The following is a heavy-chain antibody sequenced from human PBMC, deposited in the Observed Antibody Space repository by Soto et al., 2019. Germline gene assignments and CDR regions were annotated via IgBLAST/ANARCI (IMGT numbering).Heavy chain of an antibody. V-gene: IGHV4-59*12. Sequence: PSETLSVTCTVSGGSISSYYWSWSRQPPGKGLEWIGYIYYSGSTNYNPSLKSRVTISVDRSKNQFSLKLSSVTAADTAVYYCARSQTTVTSYDYWGQGTLVTVSS. J-gene: IGHJ4*02. CDR3: ARSQTTVTSYDY. CDR2: IYYSGST. D-gene: IGHD4-17*01. CDR1: GGSISSYY.